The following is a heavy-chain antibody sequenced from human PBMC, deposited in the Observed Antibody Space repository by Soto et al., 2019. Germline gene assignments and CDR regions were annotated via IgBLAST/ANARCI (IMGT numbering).Heavy chain of an antibody. Sequence: SETLSLTCTVSGDTINKDYWSWIRQPPGKGLEWIGYISYSGSTNYNPSLKSRVTISVDTSKNQFSLKLSSVTTADTAVYYCARSRGLDYWGQGTLVTVSS. D-gene: IGHD3-10*01. V-gene: IGHV4-59*01. CDR2: ISYSGST. CDR3: ARSRGLDY. J-gene: IGHJ4*02. CDR1: GDTINKDY.